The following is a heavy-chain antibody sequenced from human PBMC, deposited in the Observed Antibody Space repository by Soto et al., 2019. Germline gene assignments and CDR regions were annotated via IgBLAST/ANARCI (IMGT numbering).Heavy chain of an antibody. CDR2: IYWDDDK. CDR1: GFSLSTSGVG. D-gene: IGHD2-2*01. Sequence: QITLKESGPTLVKPTQILTLTCTFSGFSLSTSGVGVGWIRQPPGKALEWLALIYWDDDKRYSPSLKSRLTITKDTSKNQVVLTMTNMDPVDTATYYCAHSSRLVVPDRYYYYYMDVWGKGTTVTVSS. CDR3: AHSSRLVVPDRYYYYYMDV. J-gene: IGHJ6*03. V-gene: IGHV2-5*02.